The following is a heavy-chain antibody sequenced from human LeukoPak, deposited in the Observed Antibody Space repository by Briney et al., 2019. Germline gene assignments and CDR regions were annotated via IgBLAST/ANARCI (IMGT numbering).Heavy chain of an antibody. CDR2: ISSSGSTI. Sequence: PGGSPRLSCAASGFTFSDYYMSWIRQAPGKGLEWVSYISSSGSTIYYADSVKGRFTISRDNAKNSLYLQMNSLRAEDTAVYYCARVLGYSSSFYAFDIWGQGTMVTVSS. CDR1: GFTFSDYY. CDR3: ARVLGYSSSFYAFDI. D-gene: IGHD6-13*01. V-gene: IGHV3-11*01. J-gene: IGHJ3*02.